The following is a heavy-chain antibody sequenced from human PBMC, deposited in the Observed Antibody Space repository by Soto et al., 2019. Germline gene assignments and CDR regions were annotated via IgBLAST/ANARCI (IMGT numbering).Heavy chain of an antibody. Sequence: ASVKVSFKSSVYTFTSYDMHCVRQAPGQGLEWMGIINPSGGSTSYAQKFQGRVTMTRDTSTSTVYMELSSLRSEDTAVYYCARVTKSYRYYFDYWGQGTLVTVSS. V-gene: IGHV1-46*01. J-gene: IGHJ4*02. CDR2: INPSGGST. CDR3: ARVTKSYRYYFDY. D-gene: IGHD1-26*01. CDR1: VYTFTSYD.